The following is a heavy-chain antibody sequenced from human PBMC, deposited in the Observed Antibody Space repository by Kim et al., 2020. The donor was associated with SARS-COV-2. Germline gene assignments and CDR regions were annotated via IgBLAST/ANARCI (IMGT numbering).Heavy chain of an antibody. D-gene: IGHD2-2*01. CDR3: ARKMGYCSSTSCYNWFDP. J-gene: IGHJ5*02. CDR2: IYYSGST. Sequence: SETLSLTCTVSGGSISSYYWSWIRQPPGKGLEWIGYIYYSGSTNYNPSLKSRVTISVDTSKNQFSLKLSSVTAADTAVYYCARKMGYCSSTSCYNWFDPWGQGTLVTVSS. CDR1: GGSISSYY. V-gene: IGHV4-59*01.